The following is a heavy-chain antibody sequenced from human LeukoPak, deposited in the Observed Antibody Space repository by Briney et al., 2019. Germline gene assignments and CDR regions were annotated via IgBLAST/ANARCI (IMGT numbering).Heavy chain of an antibody. V-gene: IGHV1-2*02. J-gene: IGHJ4*02. CDR2: INPSSVGT. CDR1: GYSFTGFF. CDR3: AKDGKYFYDSGTSYSESFDY. D-gene: IGHD3-10*01. Sequence: GSVKVSGKPSGYSFTGFFMHGGREAPGQGREWMGWINPSSVGTNDAQRCQRRVTMTRDTAINTAYMELRRLRPDDTAIYYCAKDGKYFYDSGTSYSESFDYWGQGTLVTVSS.